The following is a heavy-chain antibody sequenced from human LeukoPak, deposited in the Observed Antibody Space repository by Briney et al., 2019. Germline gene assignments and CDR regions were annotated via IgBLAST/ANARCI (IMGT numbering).Heavy chain of an antibody. D-gene: IGHD3-10*01. CDR2: INHSGST. Sequence: SETLSLTCTVSGYFSTAYYWSWIRQPPGKGLEWIGEINHSGSTNYNPSLKSRVTISVDTSKNQFSLKLSSVTAADTAVYYCARGITMVRGVINLYYYYYMDVWGKGTTVTVSS. CDR1: GYFSTAYY. CDR3: ARGITMVRGVINLYYYYYMDV. V-gene: IGHV4-34*01. J-gene: IGHJ6*03.